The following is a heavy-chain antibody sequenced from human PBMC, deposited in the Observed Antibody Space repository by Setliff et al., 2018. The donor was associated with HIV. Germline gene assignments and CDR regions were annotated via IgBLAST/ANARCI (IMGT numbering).Heavy chain of an antibody. CDR2: INTDSANT. V-gene: IGHV1-18*01. Sequence: ASVKVSCKALGYTFNNYGVTWVRQAPGQGLEWVGWINTDSANTNYAQKSLGRVTMTTDTSTNTVYMDLRSLKSDDTAVYYCARDPTAPSVTLFGVAGGTYWFDPWGQGTLVTVSS. J-gene: IGHJ5*02. CDR3: ARDPTAPSVTLFGVAGGTYWFDP. D-gene: IGHD3-3*01. CDR1: GYTFNNYG.